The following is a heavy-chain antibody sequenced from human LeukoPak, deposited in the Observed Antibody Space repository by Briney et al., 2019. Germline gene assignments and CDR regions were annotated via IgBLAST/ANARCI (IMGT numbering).Heavy chain of an antibody. CDR1: GGSFSGSY. D-gene: IGHD3-3*01. V-gene: IGHV4-34*01. CDR2: INHSGST. CDR3: ARGGRGFWIGYAARAFDI. J-gene: IGHJ3*02. Sequence: SETLSLTCAVYGGSFSGSYWSWIRQPPGKGLEWLGEINHSGSTNYNPSLKSRVTISVDTSKNQFSLKLSSVTAADTAVYYCARGGRGFWIGYAARAFDIWGQGTRVTVSS.